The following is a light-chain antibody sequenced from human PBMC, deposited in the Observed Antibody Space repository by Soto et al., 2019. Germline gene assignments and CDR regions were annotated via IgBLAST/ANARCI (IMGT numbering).Light chain of an antibody. Sequence: QSVLTQPASVCGSPGQSITISCTVTSSAVGSYNLVSCYVQYPDKAPKLMIYEGSKRPSGVSNRFSGSKAGNTASLTISGLQAEDEADYYCCSYAGSSAPYGFGTGTKVTVL. CDR3: CSYAGSSAPYG. J-gene: IGLJ1*01. CDR2: EGS. CDR1: SSAVGSYNL. V-gene: IGLV2-23*01.